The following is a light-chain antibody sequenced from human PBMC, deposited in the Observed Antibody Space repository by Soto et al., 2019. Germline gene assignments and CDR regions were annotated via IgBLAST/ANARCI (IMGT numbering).Light chain of an antibody. Sequence: DIVLTQSPATLSLSPGDRVTLSCGASQSVVGGYFAWYQQKPGLAPRLIIYDTSIRASGIPDRISGSGSGTEFTLTISSLQSEDFAFYYCQQFHYWWTFGQGTKVDIK. J-gene: IGKJ1*01. V-gene: IGKV3D-20*01. CDR3: QQFHYWWT. CDR2: DTS. CDR1: QSVVGGY.